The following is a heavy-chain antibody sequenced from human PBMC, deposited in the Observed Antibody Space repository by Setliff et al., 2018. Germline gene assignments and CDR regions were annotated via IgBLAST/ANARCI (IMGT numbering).Heavy chain of an antibody. J-gene: IGHJ4*02. D-gene: IGHD1-1*01. CDR3: ARVRNTRNGFFDY. Sequence: SETLSLTCNVSGDSISGTYHWGWIRQSPGKGLEWIGTIYHSGNTYYNPSLNSRLTISVDMSKNQFSLRLTSVTAAYTAIYYCARVRNTRNGFFDYWSQGTLVTVSS. V-gene: IGHV4-38-2*02. CDR1: GDSISGTYH. CDR2: IYHSGNT.